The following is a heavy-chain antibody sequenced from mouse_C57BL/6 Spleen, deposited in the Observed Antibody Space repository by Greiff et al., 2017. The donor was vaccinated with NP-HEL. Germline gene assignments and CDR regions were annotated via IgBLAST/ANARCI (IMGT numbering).Heavy chain of an antibody. V-gene: IGHV1-69*01. CDR1: GYTFTSYW. CDR2: IDPSDSYT. D-gene: IGHD1-1*01. J-gene: IGHJ4*01. CDR3: ARSITTVVAPMDY. Sequence: QVQLQQPGAELVMPGASVKLSCKASGYTFTSYWMHWVKQRPGQGLEWIGEIDPSDSYTNYNQKFKGKSTLTVDKSSSTAYMQLSSLTSEDSAVYYCARSITTVVAPMDYWGQGTSVTVSS.